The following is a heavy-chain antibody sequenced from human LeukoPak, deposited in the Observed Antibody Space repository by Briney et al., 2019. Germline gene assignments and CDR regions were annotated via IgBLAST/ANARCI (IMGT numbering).Heavy chain of an antibody. J-gene: IGHJ6*02. D-gene: IGHD2-15*01. CDR2: IYTSGST. Sequence: SETQSLTCTVSGGPISSYYWSWIRQPAGKGLEWIGRIYTSGSTNYNPSLKSRVTMSVDTSKNQFSLKLSSVTAADTAVYYCARGGTASWGMDVWGQGTTVTVSS. CDR1: GGPISSYY. V-gene: IGHV4-4*07. CDR3: ARGGTASWGMDV.